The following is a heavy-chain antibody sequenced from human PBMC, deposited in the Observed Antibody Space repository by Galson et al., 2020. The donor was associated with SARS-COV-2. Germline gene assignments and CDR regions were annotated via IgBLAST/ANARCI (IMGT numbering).Heavy chain of an antibody. CDR1: GDSVSSNSAA. Sequence: SQTLSLTCAISGDSVSSNSAAWNWIRQSPSRGLEWLGRTYYRSKWYNDYAVSVKSRITINPDTSKNQFSLQLNSVTPEDTAVYYCASEMATSYYYYYYMDVWGKGTTVTISS. J-gene: IGHJ6*03. D-gene: IGHD5-12*01. V-gene: IGHV6-1*01. CDR2: TYYRSKWYN. CDR3: ASEMATSYYYYYYMDV.